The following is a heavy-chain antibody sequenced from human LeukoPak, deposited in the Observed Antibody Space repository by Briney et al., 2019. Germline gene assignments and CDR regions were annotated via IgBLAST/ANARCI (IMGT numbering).Heavy chain of an antibody. V-gene: IGHV3-21*01. CDR2: IGPSGTNT. CDR1: GITFSTYT. CDR3: VRGDSRDF. Sequence: PGGSLRPSCAASGITFSTYTMNWVRQAPGKGLEWVSSIGPSGTNTHYADSVKGRFTISRDNARNSLFLQMSSLRGDDTAVYYCVRGDSRDFWGQGTLVTVSS. D-gene: IGHD6-13*01. J-gene: IGHJ4*02.